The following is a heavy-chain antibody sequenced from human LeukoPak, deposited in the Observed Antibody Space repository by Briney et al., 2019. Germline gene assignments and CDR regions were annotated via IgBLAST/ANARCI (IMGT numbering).Heavy chain of an antibody. CDR3: ARDLPPARRIVVAVAAGMDV. V-gene: IGHV1-69*04. D-gene: IGHD2-15*01. J-gene: IGHJ6*02. CDR2: IIPILGIA. CDR1: GGTFSSYA. Sequence: SVKVSCKASGGTFSSYAISWVRQAPGQGLEWMGRIIPILGIANYAQKFQGRVTITADKSTSTAYMELSSLRSEDTAVYYCARDLPPARRIVVAVAAGMDVWGQGTTVTVSS.